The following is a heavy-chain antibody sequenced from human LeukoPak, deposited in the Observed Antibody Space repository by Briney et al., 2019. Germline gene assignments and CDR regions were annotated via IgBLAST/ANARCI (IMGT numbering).Heavy chain of an antibody. D-gene: IGHD1-1*01. CDR2: ISTRSSYL. J-gene: IGHJ4*02. Sequence: GGSLRLSCEASGFTFDDYAMHWVRQAPGKGLQWVSSISTRSSYLYYADSVKGRFTISRDDAKNSLYLQLNSLRAEDTAVYYCATLASTDGYWGQGTLVTVSS. V-gene: IGHV3-21*01. CDR1: GFTFDDYA. CDR3: ATLASTDGY.